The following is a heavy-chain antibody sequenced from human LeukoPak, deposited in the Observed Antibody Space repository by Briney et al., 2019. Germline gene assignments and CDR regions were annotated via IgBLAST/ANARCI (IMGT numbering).Heavy chain of an antibody. V-gene: IGHV4-4*07. CDR3: ARHENYYDSSGYYGDAFDI. Sequence: SETLSLTCTVSGGSISSYYWSWIRQPAGKGLEWIGRIYTSGSTNYNPSLKSRVTMSVDTSKNQFSLKLSSVTAADTAVYYCARHENYYDSSGYYGDAFDIWGQGTMVTVSS. J-gene: IGHJ3*02. CDR1: GGSISSYY. D-gene: IGHD3-22*01. CDR2: IYTSGST.